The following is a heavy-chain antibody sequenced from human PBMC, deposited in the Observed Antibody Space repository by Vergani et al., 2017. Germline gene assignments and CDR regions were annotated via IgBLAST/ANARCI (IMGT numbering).Heavy chain of an antibody. CDR1: GFTLDDYA. V-gene: IGHV3-NL1*01. D-gene: IGHD1-26*01. Sequence: QVQLVESGGGVVQPGRSLRLSCAASGFTLDDYAMHRVRQAPGKGLEWVSGISSSSSYIYYADSVKGRFTISRDNSKNTLYLQMNSLGAEDTAVYYCAKEWGGLDYGGQGTLVTVSS. J-gene: IGHJ4*02. CDR3: AKEWGGLDY. CDR2: ISSSSSYI.